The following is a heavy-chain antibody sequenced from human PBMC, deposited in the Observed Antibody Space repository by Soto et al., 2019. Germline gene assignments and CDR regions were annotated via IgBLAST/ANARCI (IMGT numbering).Heavy chain of an antibody. CDR2: IYWNDDK. Sequence: QITLKESGPTLVRPTQTLTLTCTFSGFSLSTSGLGVGWIRQPPGKALEWLALIYWNDDKRYSPSLNARLTITKDTSKSQVVLTMTNMDPVDTATYYCAHRPSGWYLFDYWGQGTLVTVSS. CDR3: AHRPSGWYLFDY. D-gene: IGHD6-19*01. J-gene: IGHJ4*02. V-gene: IGHV2-5*01. CDR1: GFSLSTSGLG.